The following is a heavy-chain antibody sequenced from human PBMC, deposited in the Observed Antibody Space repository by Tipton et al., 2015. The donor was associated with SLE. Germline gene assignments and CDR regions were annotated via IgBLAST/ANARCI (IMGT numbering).Heavy chain of an antibody. D-gene: IGHD1-26*01. CDR2: LYAGGSA. CDR3: ARASFIVGSTTFWFDP. J-gene: IGHJ5*02. CDR1: GVSISTSRYY. V-gene: IGHV4-39*02. Sequence: TLSLTCSVSGVSISTSRYYWGWIRQSPGQGLEWVGSLYAGGSAYFHPSLKSRASISAAASKNHFSLKLNSVTATDAAVYYCARASFIVGSTTFWFDPWGQGALVIVSS.